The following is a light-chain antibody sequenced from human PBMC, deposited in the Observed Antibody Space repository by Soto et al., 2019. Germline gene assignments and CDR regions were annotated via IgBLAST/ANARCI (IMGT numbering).Light chain of an antibody. CDR2: DAS. J-gene: IGKJ4*01. CDR3: QQYGSSPLT. V-gene: IGKV3-15*01. Sequence: EKVMTQSPATLSVSQGERATLSCRASQSVRSNLAWYQQKPGQPPRLLIYDASSRATGIPSRFSGSGSGTEFTLTISSLKSEDFAVYHCQQYGSSPLTFGGGTKVDIK. CDR1: QSVRSN.